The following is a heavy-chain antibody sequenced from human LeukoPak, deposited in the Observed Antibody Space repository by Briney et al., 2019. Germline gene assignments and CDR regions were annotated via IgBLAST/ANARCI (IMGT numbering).Heavy chain of an antibody. CDR2: INSDARRP. CDR1: GFTVRDYS. CDR3: ARETREAGSGDHQTDDFDI. J-gene: IGHJ3*02. Sequence: SGGSLRLSGAASGFTVRDYSMHWVRQAPGKGLVWVSRINSDARRPSYAGFVKGRFTISRDNAKNTLYLQMNSLRVEDTALYYCARETREAGSGDHQTDDFDIWGQGTMVSVSS. D-gene: IGHD2-15*01. V-gene: IGHV3-74*01.